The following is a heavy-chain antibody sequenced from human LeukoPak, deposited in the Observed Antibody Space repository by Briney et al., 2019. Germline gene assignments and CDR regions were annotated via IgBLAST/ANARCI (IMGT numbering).Heavy chain of an antibody. J-gene: IGHJ4*02. CDR2: IEPNSGGA. V-gene: IGHV1-2*02. CDR3: AIENYYDSSGYSKAFDY. CDR1: GYTFTVKF. Sequence: ASVKVSCKTSGYTFTVKFLHWLRQAPGQGLEWMGGIEPNSGGAVYGQNFRGRVTVTRDTSGSTAYMELSRLRSDDTAVYYCAIENYYDSSGYSKAFDYWGQGTLVTVSS. D-gene: IGHD3-22*01.